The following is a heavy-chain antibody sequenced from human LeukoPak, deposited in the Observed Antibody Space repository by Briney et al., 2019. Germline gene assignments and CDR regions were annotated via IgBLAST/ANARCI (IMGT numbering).Heavy chain of an antibody. CDR1: GGSISSYY. Sequence: SETLSLTCTVSGGSISSYYWSWIRQPPGKGLEWIGYIYYSGSTNYNPSLKSRVTISVDTSKNQFSLKLSSVTAADTAVYYCARENIVVVPAATWDWFDPWGQGTLVTVSS. CDR2: IYYSGST. CDR3: ARENIVVVPAATWDWFDP. J-gene: IGHJ5*02. D-gene: IGHD2-2*01. V-gene: IGHV4-59*01.